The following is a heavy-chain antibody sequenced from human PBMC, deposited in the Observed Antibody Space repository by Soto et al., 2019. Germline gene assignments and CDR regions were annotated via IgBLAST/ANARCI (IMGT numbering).Heavy chain of an antibody. V-gene: IGHV5-51*01. CDR1: GYSFTTYW. CDR3: ARHEATYYNFYGMDV. J-gene: IGHJ6*02. CDR2: IPPGESDT. Sequence: GESLKISCKSYGYSFTTYWTAWVRQMPGKGLEWMGSIPPGESDTRYSPSFQGQVTISADRPITPAYLQWSSLKASDTAMYYCARHEATYYNFYGMDVWGQGTTVTVSS.